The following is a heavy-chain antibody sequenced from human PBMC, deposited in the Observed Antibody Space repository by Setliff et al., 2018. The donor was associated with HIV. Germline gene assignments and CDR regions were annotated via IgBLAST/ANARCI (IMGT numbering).Heavy chain of an antibody. CDR1: GDSISSGGLY. CDR3: ARAPFRGGSFGWFDP. D-gene: IGHD2-15*01. J-gene: IGHJ5*02. Sequence: NPSETLSLTCTVSGDSISSGGLYCNWFRQYPEKGLEWIGWIHYSGRTNFNPSLRSRATISFDTSKNQFSLNLTSVTAADTAVYYCARAPFRGGSFGWFDPWGQGTLVTVSS. V-gene: IGHV4-31*03. CDR2: IHYSGRT.